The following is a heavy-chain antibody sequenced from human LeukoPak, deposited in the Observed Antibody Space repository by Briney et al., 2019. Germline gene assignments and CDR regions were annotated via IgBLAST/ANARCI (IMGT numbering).Heavy chain of an antibody. D-gene: IGHD3-22*01. CDR1: GGSITNYY. J-gene: IGHJ3*02. V-gene: IGHV4-59*08. CDR2: IYYNGST. Sequence: SETLSLTCIVSGGSITNYYWSWIRQPPGKGLEWIGYIYYNGSTYYNPSLKSRVTISVDTSKNQFSLKLSSVTAADTAVYYCARQRITMIVYAFDIWGQGTMVTVSS. CDR3: ARQRITMIVYAFDI.